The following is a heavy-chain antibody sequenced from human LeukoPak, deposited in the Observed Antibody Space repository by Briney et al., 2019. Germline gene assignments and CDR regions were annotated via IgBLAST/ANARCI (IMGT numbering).Heavy chain of an antibody. CDR2: IYPNGIT. D-gene: IGHD3-22*01. Sequence: SETLSLTCTVSGGSLFSYYWNWIRQSPGKGLEWIGFIYPNGITSYNPSLMSRGSISIATSRNQFSLKLSSVTAADTAVYYCAREKAITMIVVARRSAFDIWGQGTMVTVSS. J-gene: IGHJ3*02. CDR3: AREKAITMIVVARRSAFDI. V-gene: IGHV4-4*08. CDR1: GGSLFSYY.